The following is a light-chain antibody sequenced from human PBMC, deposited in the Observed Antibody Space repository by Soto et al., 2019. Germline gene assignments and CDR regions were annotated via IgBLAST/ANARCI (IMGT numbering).Light chain of an antibody. Sequence: QSALTQPASVSGSPGQSFTISCTGTSSDVGGYNYVSWYQHHPGKAPKLMIYEVSNRPSGVSNRFSGSKSGNTASLTISGLQAEDEADYYCSSYTSSTTLAFGGGTKLTVL. CDR1: SSDVGGYNY. CDR2: EVS. V-gene: IGLV2-14*01. J-gene: IGLJ2*01. CDR3: SSYTSSTTLA.